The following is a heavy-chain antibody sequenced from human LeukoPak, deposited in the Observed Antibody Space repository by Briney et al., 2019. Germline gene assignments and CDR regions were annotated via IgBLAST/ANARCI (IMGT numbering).Heavy chain of an antibody. J-gene: IGHJ4*02. CDR1: GYTFTGYY. CDR2: MNPNSGNT. Sequence: ASVKVSCKASGYTFTGYYMHWVRQAPGQGLEWMGWMNPNSGNTGYAQKFQGRVTMTRNTSISTAYMELSSLRSEDTAVYYCARVGVAAVNDYWGQGTLVTVSS. CDR3: ARVGVAAVNDY. V-gene: IGHV1-8*02. D-gene: IGHD2-15*01.